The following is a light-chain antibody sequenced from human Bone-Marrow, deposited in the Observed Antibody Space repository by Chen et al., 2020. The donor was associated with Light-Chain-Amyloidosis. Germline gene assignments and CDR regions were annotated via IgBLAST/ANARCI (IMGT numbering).Light chain of an antibody. CDR2: EDD. V-gene: IGLV6-57*01. CDR1: SGSIATNY. CDR3: QCDQGGSQGG. J-gene: IGLJ3*02. Sequence: NFMLTQPHSVSESPGKTVIISCPRSSGSIATNYVQWYQQRPGSSPTTVNYEDDQRPSGVPHLFAGSIVRDSNAASLTVAGRGTEDGADYSWQCDQGGSQGGFGGGTKLTVL.